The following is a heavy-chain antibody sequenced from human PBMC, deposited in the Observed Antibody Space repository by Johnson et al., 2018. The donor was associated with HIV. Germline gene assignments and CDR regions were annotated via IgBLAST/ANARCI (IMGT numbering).Heavy chain of an antibody. D-gene: IGHD1-26*01. CDR1: GFTFSDYY. CDR3: AKRHGPIVGATHDAVDI. Sequence: QVQLVESGGGLVKPGGSLRLSCAASGFTFSDYYMSWIRQAPGKGLELVSYISSSGTIVYYADSVKGRFTISRDNAKNSLYLQMNSLRAEDTALYYCAKRHGPIVGATHDAVDIWGQGTMVTVSS. J-gene: IGHJ3*02. V-gene: IGHV3-11*01. CDR2: ISSSGTIV.